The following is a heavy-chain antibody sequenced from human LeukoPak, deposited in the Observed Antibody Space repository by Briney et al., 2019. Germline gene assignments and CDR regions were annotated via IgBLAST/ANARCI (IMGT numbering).Heavy chain of an antibody. Sequence: GGSLRLSCAASGFTFSSYRMNWVRQAPGKGLEWVSSISSSHSFIYYADSVKGRFTISRDNSKNTLYLQMNSLRAEDTAVYYCAKGPGGLDYWGQGTLVTVSS. CDR2: ISSSHSFI. CDR3: AKGPGGLDY. J-gene: IGHJ4*02. D-gene: IGHD3-10*01. CDR1: GFTFSSYR. V-gene: IGHV3-21*01.